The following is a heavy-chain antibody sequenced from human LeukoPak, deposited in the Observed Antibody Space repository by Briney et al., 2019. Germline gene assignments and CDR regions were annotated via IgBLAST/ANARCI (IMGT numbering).Heavy chain of an antibody. D-gene: IGHD3-16*01. Sequence: RINTDGSSTSYADSVKGRFTISRDNAKNTLYLQMNSLRAEDTAVYYCARAFALSPGAFDVWGQGTMVTVSS. CDR2: INTDGSST. CDR3: ARAFALSPGAFDV. V-gene: IGHV3-74*01. J-gene: IGHJ3*01.